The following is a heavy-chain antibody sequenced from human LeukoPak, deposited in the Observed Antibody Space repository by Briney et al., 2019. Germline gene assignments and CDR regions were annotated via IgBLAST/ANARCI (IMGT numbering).Heavy chain of an antibody. CDR1: GFTFSSYG. CDR2: ISSSSSYT. D-gene: IGHD5-24*01. V-gene: IGHV3-21*01. Sequence: GRSLRLSCAASGFTFSSYGMHWVRQAPGKGLEWVSSISSSSSYTYYADSVKGRFTISRDNAKNSLYLQMNSLRAEDTAVYYCARDRDGYKQGAFDIWGQGTMVTVSS. CDR3: ARDRDGYKQGAFDI. J-gene: IGHJ3*02.